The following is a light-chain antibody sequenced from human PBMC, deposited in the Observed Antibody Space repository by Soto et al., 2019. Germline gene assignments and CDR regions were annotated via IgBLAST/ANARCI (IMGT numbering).Light chain of an antibody. CDR2: GTS. Sequence: EIVLTQSSGTLSLSPGERATLSCRASQSVSNTYLAWYQQKPGQAPRLLIYGTSSRATGIPDRFSGSGSGTDFTLTITILEPEDFAVYYCQQFGDSPWTFGQGTRVEI. CDR3: QQFGDSPWT. CDR1: QSVSNTY. J-gene: IGKJ1*01. V-gene: IGKV3-20*01.